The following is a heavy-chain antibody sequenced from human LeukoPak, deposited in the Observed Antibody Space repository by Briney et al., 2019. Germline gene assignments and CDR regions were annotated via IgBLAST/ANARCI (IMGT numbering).Heavy chain of an antibody. J-gene: IGHJ3*02. CDR2: IYHSGST. CDR3: ARAWMGAFDI. CDR1: GGSISSYY. D-gene: IGHD5-12*01. Sequence: SETLSLTCTVSGGSISSYYWSWIRQPPGKGLEWIGEIYHSGSTNYNPSLKSRVTISVDKSKNQFSLKLSSVTAADTAVYYCARAWMGAFDIWGQGTMVTVSS. V-gene: IGHV4-59*12.